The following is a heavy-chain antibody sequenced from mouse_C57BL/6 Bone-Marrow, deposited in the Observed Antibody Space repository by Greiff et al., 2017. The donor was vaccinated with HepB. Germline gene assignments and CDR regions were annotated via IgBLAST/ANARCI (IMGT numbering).Heavy chain of an antibody. D-gene: IGHD2-4*01. CDR1: GYTFTSYW. J-gene: IGHJ1*03. CDR2: IYPGSGST. Sequence: VQLQQPGAELVKPGASVKMSCKASGYTFTSYWITWVKQRPGQGLEWIGDIYPGSGSTNYNEKFKSKATLTVDTSSSTAYMQLSSLTSEDSAVYYCVYDYDVYWYVDVWGTGTTVTVSS. V-gene: IGHV1-55*01. CDR3: VYDYDVYWYVDV.